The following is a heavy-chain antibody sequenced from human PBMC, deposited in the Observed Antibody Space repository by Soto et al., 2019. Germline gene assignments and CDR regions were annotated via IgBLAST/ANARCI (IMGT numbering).Heavy chain of an antibody. D-gene: IGHD3-10*01. CDR1: GFTFSGSA. V-gene: IGHV3-73*01. CDR2: IRTKPNSYAT. CDR3: TNGVTTFEN. J-gene: IGHJ4*02. Sequence: PGGSLRLSCAASGFTFSGSAMHWVRLASGKGLEWVGRIRTKPNSYATSYAASVRGRFIISRDDSKNTAYLQMNSLKTEDTAVYYCTNGVTTFENWGQGTLVTVSS.